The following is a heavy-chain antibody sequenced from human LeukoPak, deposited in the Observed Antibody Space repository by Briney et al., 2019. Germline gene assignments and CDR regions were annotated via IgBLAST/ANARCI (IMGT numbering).Heavy chain of an antibody. Sequence: ASVKVSCKASGYTFTSYGINWVRQATGQGLEWMGWMNPNSGNTGYAQKFQGRVTMTRNTSISTAYMELSSLRSEDTAVYYCARVARIAARNYNYWGQGTLVTVSS. D-gene: IGHD6-6*01. J-gene: IGHJ4*02. CDR1: GYTFTSYG. V-gene: IGHV1-8*01. CDR3: ARVARIAARNYNY. CDR2: MNPNSGNT.